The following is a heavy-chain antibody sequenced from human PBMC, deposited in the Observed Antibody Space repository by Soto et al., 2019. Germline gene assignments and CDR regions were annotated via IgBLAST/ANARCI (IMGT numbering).Heavy chain of an antibody. CDR2: INWNSVTI. Sequence: EVQLVESGGGLVQPGRSLRLSCTASGFSFDDYAMHWVRQAPGKGLEWVSGINWNSVTIAYADSVKGRFTISRDNAKNSLYLQMNSLRPEDTALYYCVKDIGSSGYNHWSQGTLVTVSS. D-gene: IGHD3-22*01. J-gene: IGHJ4*02. V-gene: IGHV3-9*01. CDR3: VKDIGSSGYNH. CDR1: GFSFDDYA.